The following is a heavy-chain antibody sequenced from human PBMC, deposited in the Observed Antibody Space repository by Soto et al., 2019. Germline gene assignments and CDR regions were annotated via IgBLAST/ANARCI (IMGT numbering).Heavy chain of an antibody. CDR2: ISGSGGST. CDR3: AKDRPYYDILTVGWFDP. CDR1: GLTFSSYA. J-gene: IGHJ5*02. Sequence: GGSLRLSCAASGLTFSSYAMSWVRQAPGKGLEWVSAISGSGGSTYYADSVKGRFTISRDNSKNTLYLQMNSLRAEDTAVYYCAKDRPYYDILTVGWFDPWGQGTLVTVSS. D-gene: IGHD3-9*01. V-gene: IGHV3-23*01.